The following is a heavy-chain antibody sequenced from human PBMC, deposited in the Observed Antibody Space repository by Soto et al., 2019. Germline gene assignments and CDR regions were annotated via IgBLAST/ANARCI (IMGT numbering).Heavy chain of an antibody. CDR2: IWYDGSNK. CDR3: ARDMPAEVAAPYYYYGMDV. J-gene: IGHJ6*02. CDR1: GFTFSSYG. D-gene: IGHD6-19*01. V-gene: IGHV3-33*01. Sequence: GGSLRLSCAASGFTFSSYGMHWVRQAPGKGLEWVAVIWYDGSNKYYADSVKGRFTISRDNSKNTLYLQMNSLRAEDTAVYYCARDMPAEVAAPYYYYGMDVWGQGTTVTVSS.